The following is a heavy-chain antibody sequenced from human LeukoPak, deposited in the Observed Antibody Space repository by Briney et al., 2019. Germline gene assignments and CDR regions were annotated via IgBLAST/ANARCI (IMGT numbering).Heavy chain of an antibody. V-gene: IGHV1-69*05. CDR3: AREDSGYSFDC. Sequence: SVKVSCKAPGGAFSSYAISWVRQAPGQGLEWMGGIIPIFGTANYAQKFQGRVTITTEESTSTAYMELSSLRSEDTAVYYCAREDSGYSFDCWGQGTLVTVSS. CDR1: GGAFSSYA. D-gene: IGHD3-22*01. CDR2: IIPIFGTA. J-gene: IGHJ4*02.